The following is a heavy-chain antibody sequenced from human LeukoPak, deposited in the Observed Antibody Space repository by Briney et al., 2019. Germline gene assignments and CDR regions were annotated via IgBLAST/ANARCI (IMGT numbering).Heavy chain of an antibody. V-gene: IGHV1-18*01. CDR2: ISGYNGNT. CDR1: GYTFTNYG. D-gene: IGHD4-17*01. J-gene: IGHJ6*02. CDR3: ARDGRYGDYEGTYYYYGLDV. Sequence: ASVKVSCKASGYTFTNYGITWVRQAPGQGLEWTGWISGYNGNTNYARNLQGRVTMTTDTSTSTAYMELRSLRSDDTAVYYCARDGRYGDYEGTYYYYGLDVWGQGTTVTVSS.